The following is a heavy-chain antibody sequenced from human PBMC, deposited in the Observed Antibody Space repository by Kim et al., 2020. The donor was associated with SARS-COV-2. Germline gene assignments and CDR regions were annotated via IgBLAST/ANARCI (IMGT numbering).Heavy chain of an antibody. CDR1: GFTFSSYG. Sequence: GGSLRLSCVGSGFTFSSYGMNWVRQAPGKGLEWVSHVSGRDGSTYYADSVKGRFTISRDNSKDTVHLQMSSLRAEDTAVYFCVREAGPHQLVGHYYGMDVWGQGTTVTVSS. CDR2: VSGRDGST. J-gene: IGHJ6*02. CDR3: VREAGPHQLVGHYYGMDV. D-gene: IGHD6-13*01. V-gene: IGHV3-23*01.